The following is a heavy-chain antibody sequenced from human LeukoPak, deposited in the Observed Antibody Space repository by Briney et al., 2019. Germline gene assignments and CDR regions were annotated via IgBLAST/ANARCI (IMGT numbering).Heavy chain of an antibody. V-gene: IGHV3-48*01. CDR3: ARIAFGGYSYYFDY. CDR1: GFTFSSYS. CDR2: ISSSSSTI. D-gene: IGHD3-22*01. J-gene: IGHJ4*02. Sequence: GGSLRFSCAASGFTFSSYSMNWVRQAPGKGLEWVSYISSSSSTIYYADSVKGRFTISRDNAKNSLYLQMNSLRAEDTAVYYCARIAFGGYSYYFDYWGQGTLVTVSS.